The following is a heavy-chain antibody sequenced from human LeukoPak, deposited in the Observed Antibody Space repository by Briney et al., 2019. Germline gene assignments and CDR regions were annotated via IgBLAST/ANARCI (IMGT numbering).Heavy chain of an antibody. CDR1: GYTFTSYD. J-gene: IGHJ4*02. D-gene: IGHD2-8*01. V-gene: IGHV1-8*01. CDR2: MNPNSGNT. Sequence: GASVKVSCKASGYTFTSYDINWVRQATGQGLEWMGWMNPNSGNTGYAQKFQGRVTMTRNTSISTAYMELSSLRSEDTAVYYCARGRTSNGRPAYAYWGQGTLVTVSS. CDR3: ARGRTSNGRPAYAY.